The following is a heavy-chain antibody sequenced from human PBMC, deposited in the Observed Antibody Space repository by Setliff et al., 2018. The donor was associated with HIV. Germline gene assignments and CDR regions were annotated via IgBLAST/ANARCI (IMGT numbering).Heavy chain of an antibody. CDR2: IYTSGST. Sequence: TLSLTCTVSGGSISSYYWSWIRQPPGKALEWIGYIYTSGSTNYNPSLKSRVTISIDTSKKQFSLRLTSVTAADSAVYYCARESYGSGTYDYWGQGTPVTVSS. J-gene: IGHJ4*02. CDR3: ARESYGSGTYDY. V-gene: IGHV4-4*08. CDR1: GGSISSYY. D-gene: IGHD3-10*01.